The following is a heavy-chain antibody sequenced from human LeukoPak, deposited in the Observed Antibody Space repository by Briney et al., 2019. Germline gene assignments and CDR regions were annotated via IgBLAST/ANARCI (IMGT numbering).Heavy chain of an antibody. CDR2: IYTSGST. CDR1: GGSISSHY. CDR3: ARSYSSGGEPPYFDY. V-gene: IGHV4-4*07. Sequence: PSETLSLTCTVSGGSISSHYWSWIRQPAGKGLEWIGRIYTSGSTNYNPSLKSRVTMSVDTSKNQFSLKLSSVTAADTAVYYCARSYSSGGEPPYFDYWGQGTLVTVSS. D-gene: IGHD6-19*01. J-gene: IGHJ4*02.